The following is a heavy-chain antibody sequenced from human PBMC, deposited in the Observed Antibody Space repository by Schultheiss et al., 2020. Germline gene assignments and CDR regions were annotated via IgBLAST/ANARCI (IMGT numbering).Heavy chain of an antibody. CDR3: ATSPYSSGWQPDY. CDR2: ISSTTTYI. CDR1: GFTFSSYS. D-gene: IGHD6-19*01. J-gene: IGHJ4*02. Sequence: GESLKISCAASGFTFSSYSMNWVRQAPGRGLEWVSSISSTTTYIYYADSVKGRFTISRDNAKNSLYLQMNNLRAEDTAVYYCATSPYSSGWQPDYWGQGTLVNGYS. V-gene: IGHV3-21*01.